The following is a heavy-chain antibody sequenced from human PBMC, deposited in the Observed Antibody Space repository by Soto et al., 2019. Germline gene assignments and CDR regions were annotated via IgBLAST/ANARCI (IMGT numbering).Heavy chain of an antibody. CDR3: ARFAVGSGAGAFDI. Sequence: SGPTRVNPTQTLTLTCTFSGFSLSTSGMCVSWIRQPPGKALEWLALIDWDDDKYYSTSLKTRLTISKDTSKNQVVLTMTNMDPVDTATYYCARFAVGSGAGAFDIWGQGTMVTVSS. V-gene: IGHV2-70*01. J-gene: IGHJ3*02. CDR2: IDWDDDK. D-gene: IGHD7-27*01. CDR1: GFSLSTSGMC.